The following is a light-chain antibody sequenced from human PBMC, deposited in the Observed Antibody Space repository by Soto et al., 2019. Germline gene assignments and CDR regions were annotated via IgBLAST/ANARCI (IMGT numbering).Light chain of an antibody. V-gene: IGKV1-39*01. CDR1: QSISIY. Sequence: DIQMTQSPSSLSASVVDRVTITCRASQSISIYLNWYQQKPGKAPNLLIYAASSLQSGVPSRFSGSGSGTDFTLTISSLQPEDFATYYCQQSFSTPRTFGQGTKVDI. CDR2: AAS. J-gene: IGKJ1*01. CDR3: QQSFSTPRT.